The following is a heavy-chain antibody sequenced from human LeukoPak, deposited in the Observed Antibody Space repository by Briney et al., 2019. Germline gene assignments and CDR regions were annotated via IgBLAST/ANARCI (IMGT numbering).Heavy chain of an antibody. CDR1: GGTFSSYA. Sequence: ASVKVSCKASGGTFSSYAISWVRQAPGQGLEWMGGIIPIFGTANYAQKFQGRVTITTVESTSTAYMELSSLRSEDTAVYYCASTRSYYDSSGYSYWGQGTLVTVSS. V-gene: IGHV1-69*05. J-gene: IGHJ4*02. CDR3: ASTRSYYDSSGYSY. CDR2: IIPIFGTA. D-gene: IGHD3-22*01.